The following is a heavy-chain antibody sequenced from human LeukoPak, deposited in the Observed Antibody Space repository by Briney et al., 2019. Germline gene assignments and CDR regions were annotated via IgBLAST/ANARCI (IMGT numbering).Heavy chain of an antibody. CDR1: GFTFSSYA. CDR3: AKEGARKSVTNPKSLDY. Sequence: GGSLRLSCAASGFTFSSYALSWVRQAPGKGLEWVSVVSGTGGSTYYADSVKGRFTISRDNSKNTLYLQMNSLRAEDTAVYYCAKEGARKSVTNPKSLDYWGQGTLVTVSS. V-gene: IGHV3-23*01. J-gene: IGHJ4*02. CDR2: VSGTGGST. D-gene: IGHD5-18*01.